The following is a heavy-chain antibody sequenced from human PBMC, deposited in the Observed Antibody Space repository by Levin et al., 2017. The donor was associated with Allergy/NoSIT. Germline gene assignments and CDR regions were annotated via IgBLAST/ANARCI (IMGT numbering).Heavy chain of an antibody. CDR1: GGSISSGGYS. J-gene: IGHJ6*03. Sequence: SSETLSLTCAVSGGSISSGGYSWSWIRQPPGKGLEWIGYIYHSGSTYYNPSLKSRVTISVDRSKNQFSLKLSSVTAADTAVYYCARAGWGPTPRTARHYMDVWGKGTTVTVSS. V-gene: IGHV4-30-2*01. D-gene: IGHD5-18*01. CDR3: ARAGWGPTPRTARHYMDV. CDR2: IYHSGST.